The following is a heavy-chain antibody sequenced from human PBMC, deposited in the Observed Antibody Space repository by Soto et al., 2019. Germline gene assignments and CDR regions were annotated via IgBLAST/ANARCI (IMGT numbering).Heavy chain of an antibody. CDR1: GFTFSSYG. CDR2: IWYDGSNK. D-gene: IGHD4-17*01. Sequence: GGSLRLSCAASGFTFSSYGMHWVRQAPGKGLEWVAVIWYDGSNKYYADSVKGRFTISRDNSKNTLYLQMNSLRAEDTAVYYCARADLSVTTFTDVSFDYWGQGTLVTVSS. J-gene: IGHJ4*02. CDR3: ARADLSVTTFTDVSFDY. V-gene: IGHV3-33*01.